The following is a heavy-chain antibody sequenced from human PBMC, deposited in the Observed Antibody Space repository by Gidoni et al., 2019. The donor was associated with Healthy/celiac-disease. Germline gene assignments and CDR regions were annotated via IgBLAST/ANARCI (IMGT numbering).Heavy chain of an antibody. CDR2: IYYSGST. V-gene: IGHV4-59*01. Sequence: QVQLQESGPGLVTPSETLSLTCTVSVAPFSSFYWSWIRQPPGKGLEWIGYIYYSGSTNYNHTLKSRVNISVDTSKNQFSLKLSSVTAADTAVDYCARDTNYYGSGWFDPWGQGTLVTVSS. D-gene: IGHD3-10*01. J-gene: IGHJ5*02. CDR1: VAPFSSFY. CDR3: ARDTNYYGSGWFDP.